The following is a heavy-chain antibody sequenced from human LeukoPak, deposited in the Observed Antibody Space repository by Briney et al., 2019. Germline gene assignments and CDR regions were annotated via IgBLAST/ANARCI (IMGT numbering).Heavy chain of an antibody. J-gene: IGHJ5*02. Sequence: SQTLSLTCTVSGGSISSGGYYWSWIRQHPGKGLEWIGYIYYSGSTNYNPSLKSRVTISVDTSKNQFSLKLSSVTAADTAVYYCARHVFSSWTDNWFDPWGQGTLVTVSS. V-gene: IGHV4-31*03. CDR1: GGSISSGGYY. CDR3: ARHVFSSWTDNWFDP. D-gene: IGHD6-13*01. CDR2: IYYSGST.